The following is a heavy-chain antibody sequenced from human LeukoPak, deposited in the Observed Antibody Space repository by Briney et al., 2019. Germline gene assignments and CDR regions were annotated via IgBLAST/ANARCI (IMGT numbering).Heavy chain of an antibody. J-gene: IGHJ4*02. CDR2: INPNSGGT. CDR1: GYTFTSNY. D-gene: IGHD2-2*01. Sequence: ASVKVSCKAFGYTFTSNYMHWVRQAPGQGLEWMGWINPNSGGTNYAQQFQGRVTMTRDTSINTAYMELSRLRSDDTAVYFCAREGGYCRSTSCYDPNFDYWGQGTLVTVSS. V-gene: IGHV1-2*02. CDR3: AREGGYCRSTSCYDPNFDY.